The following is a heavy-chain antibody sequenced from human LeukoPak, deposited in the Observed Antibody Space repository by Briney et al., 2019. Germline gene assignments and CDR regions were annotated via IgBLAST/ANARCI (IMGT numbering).Heavy chain of an antibody. CDR2: ISAYNGNT. V-gene: IGHV1-18*01. J-gene: IGHJ4*02. D-gene: IGHD1-26*01. CDR1: GYTFTSYG. Sequence: ASVKVSCKASGYTFTSYGISWVRQAPGQGLEWMGWISAYNGNTNYAQKLQGRVTMTTDTSTSTAYMELRSLRSDDTAVYYCAREKYVVGATALDYWGQGTLVTVSS. CDR3: AREKYVVGATALDY.